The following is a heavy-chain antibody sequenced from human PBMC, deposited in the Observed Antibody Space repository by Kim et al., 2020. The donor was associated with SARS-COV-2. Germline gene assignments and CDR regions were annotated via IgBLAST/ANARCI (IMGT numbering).Heavy chain of an antibody. CDR1: GYSFTSYW. D-gene: IGHD6-19*01. Sequence: GESLKISCKGSGYSFTSYWIGWVRQMPGKGLEWMGIIYPVDSDTRYSPSFQGQVTISADKSISTAYLQWSSLKASDTAMYYCARLSGCSGWYEGYYYYGMDVWGQGTTVTVSS. J-gene: IGHJ6*02. CDR2: IYPVDSDT. V-gene: IGHV5-51*01. CDR3: ARLSGCSGWYEGYYYYGMDV.